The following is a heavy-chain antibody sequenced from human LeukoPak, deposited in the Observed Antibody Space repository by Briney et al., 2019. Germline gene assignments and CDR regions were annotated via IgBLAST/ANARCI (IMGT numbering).Heavy chain of an antibody. J-gene: IGHJ4*02. V-gene: IGHV4-38-2*02. CDR1: GHSITTTYY. CDR3: ARGIDYDF. Sequence: SETLSLTCSVSGHSITTTYYWGWIRQPPGQRLEWIGTIYHRGNTYYNPSFSSRGTMSVDTSKNQFSLSLSSVTAADTAVYYCARGIDYDFWSQGTLVTVSS. D-gene: IGHD3-3*01. CDR2: IYHRGNT.